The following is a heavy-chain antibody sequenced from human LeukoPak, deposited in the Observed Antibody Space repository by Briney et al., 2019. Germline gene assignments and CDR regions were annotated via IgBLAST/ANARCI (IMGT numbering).Heavy chain of an antibody. CDR3: ARDGRYCSGGSCYYFDY. D-gene: IGHD2-15*01. CDR2: ISPNSGGT. V-gene: IGHV1-2*02. J-gene: IGHJ4*02. CDR1: GYTFTDYY. Sequence: ASVKVSCKASGYTFTDYYMHWVRQAPGQGLEWMGWISPNSGGTNYAQKLQGRVTMTTDTSTSTAYMELRSLRSDDTAVYYCARDGRYCSGGSCYYFDYWGQGTLVTVSS.